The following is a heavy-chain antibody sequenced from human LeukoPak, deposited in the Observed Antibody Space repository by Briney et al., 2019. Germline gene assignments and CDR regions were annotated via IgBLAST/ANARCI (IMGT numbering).Heavy chain of an antibody. CDR2: ISSGGTTI. J-gene: IGHJ5*02. Sequence: PGGSLRLSCSVSGFTFKSYEMNWVRLAPGKGLEWIAYISSGGTTILYADSVKGRFTVSRDNDKSLLYLQMHSLRADDTATYYCVRSLTIAVAGTDLWGQGTVVTVS. D-gene: IGHD6-19*01. CDR3: VRSLTIAVAGTDL. CDR1: GFTFKSYE. V-gene: IGHV3-48*03.